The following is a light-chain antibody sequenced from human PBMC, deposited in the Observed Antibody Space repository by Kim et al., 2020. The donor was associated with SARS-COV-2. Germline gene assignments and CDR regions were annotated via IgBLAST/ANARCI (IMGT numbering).Light chain of an antibody. Sequence: IVMTQSPATLSVSPGERVTLSCRASQSVSKHLAWYQQKPGQAPRLLIYGASTRATGIPARFSGSGSGTEFTLTISSLHSDDFGVYYCQQYNDWPPRYTCGRGTKLEI. CDR1: QSVSKH. CDR2: GAS. CDR3: QQYNDWPPRYT. V-gene: IGKV3-15*01. J-gene: IGKJ2*01.